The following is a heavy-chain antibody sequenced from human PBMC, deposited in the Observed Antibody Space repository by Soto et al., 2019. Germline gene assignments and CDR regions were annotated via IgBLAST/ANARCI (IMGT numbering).Heavy chain of an antibody. CDR1: GFTFNNYA. J-gene: IGHJ4*02. CDR2: ISGGGDTT. V-gene: IGHV3-23*01. Sequence: EVQLLESGGGLVQPGGSLRLSCAASGFTFNNYAMTWVRQAPGKGLEWVSAISGGGDTTSYADSVKGRFTVSRDGSKNTLYLQMSSLRAEDTALYYCAKGRGGSGRLPPRVEFWGQGTLVTVSS. D-gene: IGHD3-10*01. CDR3: AKGRGGSGRLPPRVEF.